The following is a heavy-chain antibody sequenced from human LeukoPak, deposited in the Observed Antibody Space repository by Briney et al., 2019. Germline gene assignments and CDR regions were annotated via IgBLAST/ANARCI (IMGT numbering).Heavy chain of an antibody. Sequence: GGSLRLSCAASGFTFSRFWMSWVRQAPGKGLEWEANIKQDGSEKYYVHSVKGRFTISRDNAKNSLYLQMNSLRAEDTAVYYCARDRAAADLDYWGQGTLVTVSS. J-gene: IGHJ4*02. D-gene: IGHD6-13*01. CDR3: ARDRAAADLDY. CDR2: IKQDGSEK. V-gene: IGHV3-7*01. CDR1: GFTFSRFW.